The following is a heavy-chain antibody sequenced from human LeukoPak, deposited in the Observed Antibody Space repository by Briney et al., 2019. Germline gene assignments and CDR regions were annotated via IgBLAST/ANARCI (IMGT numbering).Heavy chain of an antibody. CDR3: ARGRAVAGLGDY. J-gene: IGHJ4*02. CDR2: IYHSGST. Sequence: SETLSLTCTVSGGSISNKYWSWIRQPPGKGLEWIGSIYHSGSTYYNPSLKSRVTISVDTSKNQFSLKLSSVTAADTAVYYCARGRAVAGLGDYWGQGTLVTVSS. CDR1: GGSISNKY. V-gene: IGHV4-38-2*02. D-gene: IGHD6-19*01.